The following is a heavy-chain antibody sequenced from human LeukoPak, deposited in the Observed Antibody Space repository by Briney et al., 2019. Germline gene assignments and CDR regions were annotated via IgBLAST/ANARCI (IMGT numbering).Heavy chain of an antibody. CDR1: GGSISSGGYY. Sequence: SETLSLTCTVSGGSISSGGYYWSWIRQHPGKGLEWIGYIYYSGSTYYNPSLKSRVTISVDTSKNQFSLKLSSVTAADTTVYYCARGVATIPVYYFDYWGQGTLVTVSS. CDR3: ARGVATIPVYYFDY. D-gene: IGHD5-12*01. V-gene: IGHV4-31*03. CDR2: IYYSGST. J-gene: IGHJ4*02.